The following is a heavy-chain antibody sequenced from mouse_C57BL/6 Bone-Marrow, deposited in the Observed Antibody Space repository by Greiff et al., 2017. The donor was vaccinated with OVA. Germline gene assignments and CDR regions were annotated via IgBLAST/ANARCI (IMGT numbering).Heavy chain of an antibody. D-gene: IGHD1-1*01. V-gene: IGHV14-2*01. J-gene: IGHJ2*01. CDR1: GFNIKDYY. CDR3: ASYYYGSSYLYYFDY. Sequence: EVMLVESGAELVKPGASVKLSCTASGFNIKDYYMHWVKQRTEQGLEWIGRIDPEDGETKYAPKFQGKATITADTSSNTAYLQLSSLTSEDTAVYYCASYYYGSSYLYYFDYWGQGTTLTVSS. CDR2: IDPEDGET.